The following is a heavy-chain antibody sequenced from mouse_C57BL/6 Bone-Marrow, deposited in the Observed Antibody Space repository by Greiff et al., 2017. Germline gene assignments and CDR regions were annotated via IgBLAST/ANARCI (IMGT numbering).Heavy chain of an antibody. D-gene: IGHD2-14*01. J-gene: IGHJ4*01. Sequence: EVQVVESGPGLVKPSQSLSLTCSVTGYSITSGYYWNWIRQFPGNKLEWMGYISYDGSNNYNPSLKNRISITRDTSKNQFFLKLNSVTTEDTATYYCAREEGTTGFDAMDYWGQGTSVTVSS. V-gene: IGHV3-6*01. CDR2: ISYDGSN. CDR3: AREEGTTGFDAMDY. CDR1: GYSITSGYY.